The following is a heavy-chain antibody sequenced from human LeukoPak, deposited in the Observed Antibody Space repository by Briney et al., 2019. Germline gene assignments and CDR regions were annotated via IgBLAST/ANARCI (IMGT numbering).Heavy chain of an antibody. Sequence: ASVKVSCKASGYTFTGYYMHWVRQAPGQGLEWMGWINPKIGGTNYAQKFQGRVTVTRDTSINTSYMELSRLRSDDTAVYYCARGTGRVWGSYRYWGQGSLVTVSS. CDR2: INPKIGGT. CDR3: ARGTGRVWGSYRY. CDR1: GYTFTGYY. J-gene: IGHJ4*02. V-gene: IGHV1-2*02. D-gene: IGHD3-16*02.